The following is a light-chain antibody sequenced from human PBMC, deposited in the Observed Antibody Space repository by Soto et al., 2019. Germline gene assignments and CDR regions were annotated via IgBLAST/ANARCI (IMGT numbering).Light chain of an antibody. CDR1: RSVSSD. CDR2: GAS. Sequence: EVLMTQSPATLSVSPGERVTLSCRASRSVSSDLAWYQQKAGQPPRLLIYGASARATGLPARFSGSGSGTKFTLTISSLQSEDFATYYCQQYSDSSGTFGQGTKVDIK. J-gene: IGKJ1*01. V-gene: IGKV3-15*01. CDR3: QQYSDSSGT.